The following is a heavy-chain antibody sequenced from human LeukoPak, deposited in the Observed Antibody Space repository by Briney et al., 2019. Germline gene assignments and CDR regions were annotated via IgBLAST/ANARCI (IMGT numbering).Heavy chain of an antibody. J-gene: IGHJ4*02. V-gene: IGHV4-39*01. CDR1: GGYISSSSYY. CDR2: IYHSGST. Sequence: SETLSLTCTVSGGYISSSSYYWGWIRQSPGKGLEWIWSIYHSGSTSYNPSLKSRVTISVDTSKNQYSLKLSSVTAADTAVYYCARHASFYDYVWGTSLHPWGQGTLVTVSS. D-gene: IGHD3-16*01. CDR3: ARHASFYDYVWGTSLHP.